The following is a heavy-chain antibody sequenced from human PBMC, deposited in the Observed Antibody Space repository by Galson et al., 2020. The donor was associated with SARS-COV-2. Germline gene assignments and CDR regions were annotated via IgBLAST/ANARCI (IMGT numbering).Heavy chain of an antibody. Sequence: SETLSLTCTVSGGSISSYYWSWIRQPAGKGLEWIGRIYTSGSTNYNPSLKSRVTMSVDTSKNQFSLKLSSVTAADTAGYYCARAPAETYYYDSSGYFDPYYLDYWGQGTLVTVSS. CDR1: GGSISSYY. V-gene: IGHV4-4*07. D-gene: IGHD3-22*01. CDR2: IYTSGST. CDR3: ARAPAETYYYDSSGYFDPYYLDY. J-gene: IGHJ4*02.